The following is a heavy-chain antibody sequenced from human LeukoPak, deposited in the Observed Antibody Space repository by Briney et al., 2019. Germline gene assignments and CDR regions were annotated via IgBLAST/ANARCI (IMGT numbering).Heavy chain of an antibody. J-gene: IGHJ4*02. CDR1: GFTFSSYW. CDR3: ARRSGYSYYFDY. D-gene: IGHD3-3*01. CDR2: TRNKANSYTT. Sequence: GGSLRLSCAASGFTFSSYWMSWVRQAPGKGLEWVGRTRNKANSYTTEYAASVKGRFTISRDDSKNSLYLQMNSLKTEDTAVYYCARRSGYSYYFDYWGQGTLVTVSS. V-gene: IGHV3-72*01.